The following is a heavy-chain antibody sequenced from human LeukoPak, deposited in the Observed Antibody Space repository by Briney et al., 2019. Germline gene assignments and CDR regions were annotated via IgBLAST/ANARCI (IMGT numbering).Heavy chain of an antibody. CDR1: GGSFGGYY. V-gene: IGHV4-34*01. J-gene: IGHJ4*02. CDR2: INHSGST. Sequence: SETLSLTCAVYGGSFGGYYWSWIRQPPGKGLEWIGEINHSGSTNYNPSLKSRVIISVDTSKNQFSLKLSSVTAADTAVYYCARQRYSSGWYVSGYFDYWGQGTLVTVSS. CDR3: ARQRYSSGWYVSGYFDY. D-gene: IGHD6-19*01.